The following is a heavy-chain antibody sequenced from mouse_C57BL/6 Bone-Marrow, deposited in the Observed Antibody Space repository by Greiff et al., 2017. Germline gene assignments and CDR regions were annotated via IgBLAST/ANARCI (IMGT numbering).Heavy chain of an antibody. Sequence: EVKLVESGGGLVKPGGSLKLSCAASGFTFSSYAMSRVRQTPEKRLEWVATISDGGSYTYYPDNVKGRFTISRDNAKNNLYLQMSHLKSEDTAMYYCARWLLGAMDYWGQGTSVTVSS. CDR2: ISDGGSYT. J-gene: IGHJ4*01. V-gene: IGHV5-4*03. CDR1: GFTFSSYA. CDR3: ARWLLGAMDY. D-gene: IGHD2-3*01.